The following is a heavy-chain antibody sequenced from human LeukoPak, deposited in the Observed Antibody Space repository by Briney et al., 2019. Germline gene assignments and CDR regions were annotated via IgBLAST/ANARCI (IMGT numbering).Heavy chain of an antibody. D-gene: IGHD2-15*01. Sequence: ASETLSLTCTVSGGSISSYYWSWIRQPAGKGLEWIGRIYTNGNTNYNPSLKSRVTISLDTSKNQFSLNLSSLTAADTAVYYCARDHMVASLDSWGQGTLVTVSS. CDR1: GGSISSYY. V-gene: IGHV4-4*07. J-gene: IGHJ4*02. CDR3: ARDHMVASLDS. CDR2: IYTNGNT.